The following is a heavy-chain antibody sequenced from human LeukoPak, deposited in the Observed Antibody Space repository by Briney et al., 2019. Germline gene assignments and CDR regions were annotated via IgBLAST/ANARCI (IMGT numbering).Heavy chain of an antibody. CDR1: GYTFTSYA. D-gene: IGHD5-12*01. V-gene: IGHV1-3*01. Sequence: ASVKVSCKASGYTFTSYAMHWVRQAPGQRLEWMGWINAGNGNTKYSQKFQGRVTITRDTSASTAYMELSSLRSEDTAVYYCARGPGGLRLFDYWGQGTLVTVSS. CDR3: ARGPGGLRLFDY. CDR2: INAGNGNT. J-gene: IGHJ4*02.